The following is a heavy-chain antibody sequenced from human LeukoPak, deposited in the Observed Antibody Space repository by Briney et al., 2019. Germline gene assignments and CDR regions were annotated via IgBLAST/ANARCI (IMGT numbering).Heavy chain of an antibody. V-gene: IGHV4-4*07. CDR3: ARAQIPFYCSSTSCYVPAYYYYYYMDV. CDR2: IFTSGNT. CDR1: GGSISSHS. J-gene: IGHJ6*03. D-gene: IGHD2-2*01. Sequence: PSETLSLTCTVSGGSISSHSWSWIRQPAGKGLEWIGRIFTSGNTYYNPSLKSRVIMSVDTSKNQFSLKLRSVTAADTAVYYCARAQIPFYCSSTSCYVPAYYYYYYMDVWGKGTTVTVSS.